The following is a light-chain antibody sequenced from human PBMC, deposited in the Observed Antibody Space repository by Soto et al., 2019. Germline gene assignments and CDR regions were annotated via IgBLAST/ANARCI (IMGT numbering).Light chain of an antibody. Sequence: QSVLTQPPSASGSPGQSVTISCTGTSSDVGAYNYVSWYQQHPGKAPKLMIFEVSKRPSGVPDRFSGSKSGTSASLAITGLQAEDEGHYFCQSYDKRVTAYVFGSGTKVTVL. J-gene: IGLJ1*01. CDR3: QSYDKRVTAYV. V-gene: IGLV2-8*01. CDR2: EVS. CDR1: SSDVGAYNY.